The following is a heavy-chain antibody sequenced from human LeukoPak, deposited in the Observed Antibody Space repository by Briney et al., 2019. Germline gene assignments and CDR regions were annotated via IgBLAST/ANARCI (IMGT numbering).Heavy chain of an antibody. V-gene: IGHV4-59*08. CDR2: IYYSGST. D-gene: IGHD6-6*01. CDR1: GGSISSYY. Sequence: NPSETLSLTCTVSGGSISSYYWSWIRQPPGKGLEWIGHIYYSGSTNYNPSLKSRVTISVDTSKKQFSLKLSSVTAADTAVYYCARGYSSSSGRPDYWGQGTLVTVSS. J-gene: IGHJ4*02. CDR3: ARGYSSSSGRPDY.